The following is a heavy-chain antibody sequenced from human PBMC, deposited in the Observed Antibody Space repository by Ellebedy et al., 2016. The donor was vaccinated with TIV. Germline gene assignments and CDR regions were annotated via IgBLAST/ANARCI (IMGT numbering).Heavy chain of an antibody. J-gene: IGHJ4*02. CDR3: ARDHPTVVITSDY. Sequence: ASVKVSCXASGYTFSSYGISWVRQAPGEGLEWMGWISTYSGNTNYAQKLQGRVTMTTDTSTSTAYMELRSLRSDDTAVYFCARDHPTVVITSDYWGQGTLVTVSS. CDR1: GYTFSSYG. CDR2: ISTYSGNT. D-gene: IGHD3-22*01. V-gene: IGHV1-18*04.